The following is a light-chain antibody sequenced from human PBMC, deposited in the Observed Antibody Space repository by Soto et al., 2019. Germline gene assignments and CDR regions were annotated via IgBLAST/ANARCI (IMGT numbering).Light chain of an antibody. CDR2: GAS. J-gene: IGKJ2*01. CDR3: QQYGSSPLYT. Sequence: EIVLTQSPGTLSLSPGERATLSCRASQSVSSSYLAWYQQKPGQAPRLLIYGASSRATGIPDRFSGSGSGRDFTLIISRLESEYVAVYYCQQYGSSPLYTFGQGTKLEIK. V-gene: IGKV3-20*01. CDR1: QSVSSSY.